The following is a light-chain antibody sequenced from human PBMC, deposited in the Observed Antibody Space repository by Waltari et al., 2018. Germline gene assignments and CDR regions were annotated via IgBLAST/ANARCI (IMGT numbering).Light chain of an antibody. CDR3: SSYTSSSTLEV. J-gene: IGLJ3*02. CDR1: SSDVGGSNY. Sequence: QSALTQPASVSGSPGQSITISCTGTSSDVGGSNYVSWYQQHPGKAPKLMIYEVSNRPSGVSNRFSGSKSGNTASLTISGLQAEDEADYYCSSYTSSSTLEVVGGGTKLTVL. V-gene: IGLV2-14*01. CDR2: EVS.